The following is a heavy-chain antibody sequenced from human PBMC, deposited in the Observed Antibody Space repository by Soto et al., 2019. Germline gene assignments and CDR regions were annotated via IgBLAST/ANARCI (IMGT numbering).Heavy chain of an antibody. J-gene: IGHJ6*03. V-gene: IGHV1-46*03. CDR1: GYTFTSYY. CDR2: INPSGGST. CDR3: ASSLSLQAYYYYMDV. Sequence: QVQLVQSGAEVKKPGASVKVSCKASGYTFTSYYMHWVRQAPGQGLEWMGIINPSGGSTSYAQKFQGRVTMTRDTSTSTVYMELSSLRSEDTAVYYCASSLSLQAYYYYMDVWGKGTTVTVSS.